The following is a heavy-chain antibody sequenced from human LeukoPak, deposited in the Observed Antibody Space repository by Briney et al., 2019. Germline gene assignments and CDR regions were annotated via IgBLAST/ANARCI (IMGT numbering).Heavy chain of an antibody. CDR2: ISYDGSNK. J-gene: IGHJ4*02. CDR1: GFTFSSYG. V-gene: IGHV3-30*03. D-gene: IGHD5/OR15-5a*01. CDR3: ARDGGTSTIWALDY. Sequence: QPGGSLRLSCAASGFTFSSYGMHWVRQAPGKGLEWVAVISYDGSNKYYADSVKGRFTISRDNSKNTLYLQMNSLRAEDTAVYYCARDGGTSTIWALDYWGQGTLVTVSS.